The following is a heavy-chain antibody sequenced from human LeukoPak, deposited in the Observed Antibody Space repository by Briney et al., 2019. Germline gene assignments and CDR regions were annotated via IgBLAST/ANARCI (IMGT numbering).Heavy chain of an antibody. Sequence: PGGSLRLSCAAFEFTFSSYSMNWVRQAPGKGLEWVSYISSDGSTIYYADSVQGRLTISRDNAKNSLYLQMNSLRAEDTAVYYCARGDNWNSYYYYYMDVWGKGTTVTVSS. V-gene: IGHV3-48*04. J-gene: IGHJ6*03. CDR2: ISSDGSTI. CDR3: ARGDNWNSYYYYYMDV. D-gene: IGHD1-7*01. CDR1: EFTFSSYS.